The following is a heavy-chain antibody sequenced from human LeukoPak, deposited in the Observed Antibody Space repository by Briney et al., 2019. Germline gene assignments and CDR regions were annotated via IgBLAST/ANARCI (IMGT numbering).Heavy chain of an antibody. V-gene: IGHV4-34*01. Sequence: SQTLSLACAVYGVSFSGDYCGFVCQPPRSRLEWIWEINHSGSTNYNPPLKSRVTISVDTSKNQFSLKLSSVTGADTAVYYCARGGGYGAYFDYWGQGTLVTVSS. CDR3: ARGGGYGAYFDY. CDR1: GVSFSGDY. D-gene: IGHD4/OR15-4a*01. J-gene: IGHJ4*02. CDR2: INHSGST.